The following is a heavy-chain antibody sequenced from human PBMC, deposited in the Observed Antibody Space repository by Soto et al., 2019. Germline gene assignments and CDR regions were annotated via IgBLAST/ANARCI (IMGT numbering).Heavy chain of an antibody. Sequence: EVQLVESGGGLVQPGGSLRLSCAASEFSFSDYWMAWVRQAPGKGLEWVANLDQGGGDKHYVDSVKGRFTISRDNAKNSLNLQMKGLRAEDTAVYYCPRGGNSFEPWGQGTLVTVSS. D-gene: IGHD3-10*01. CDR1: EFSFSDYW. CDR3: PRGGNSFEP. J-gene: IGHJ5*02. CDR2: LDQGGGDK. V-gene: IGHV3-7*05.